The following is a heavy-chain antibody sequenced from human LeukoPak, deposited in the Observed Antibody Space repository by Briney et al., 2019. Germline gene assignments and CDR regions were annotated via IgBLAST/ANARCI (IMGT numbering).Heavy chain of an antibody. CDR2: IYTSGTT. J-gene: IGHJ2*01. CDR3: ARLRSTYWYFDL. D-gene: IGHD4-17*01. V-gene: IGHV4-4*07. CDR1: GGSMRNYY. Sequence: SETLSLTCNVSGGSMRNYYWSWIRQPAGKGLEWIGRIYTSGTTHYNPSLKSRVTMSVDTSKNQFSLKLSSVTAADTAVYYCARLRSTYWYFDLWGRGTLVTVSS.